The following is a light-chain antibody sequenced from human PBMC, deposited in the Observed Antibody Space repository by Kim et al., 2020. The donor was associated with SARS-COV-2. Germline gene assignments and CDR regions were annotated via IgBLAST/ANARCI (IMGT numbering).Light chain of an antibody. V-gene: IGKV3-15*01. CDR1: PSVSSN. Sequence: EIVMTQSPVTLSVSPGERATLSCRASPSVSSNLAWYQQKPGQAPRLLIYGASTRATGTPARFSGSGSGTEFALTISSLQSEDFALYYCKQYNDWPPGDTFGQGTKLEI. CDR3: KQYNDWPPGDT. CDR2: GAS. J-gene: IGKJ2*01.